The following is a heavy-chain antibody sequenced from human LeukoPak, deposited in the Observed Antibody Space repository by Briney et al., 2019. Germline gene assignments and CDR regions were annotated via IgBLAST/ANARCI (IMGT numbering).Heavy chain of an antibody. D-gene: IGHD2-8*02. CDR3: ARGVFSGVWLYYYYMDV. Sequence: APVKVSCKASGYTFTGYYMHWVRQAPGQGLEWMGWINPNSGGTNYAQKFQGRVTMTRDTSISTAYMELSRLRSDDTAVYYCARGVFSGVWLYYYYMDVWGKGTTVTVSS. V-gene: IGHV1-2*02. CDR1: GYTFTGYY. J-gene: IGHJ6*03. CDR2: INPNSGGT.